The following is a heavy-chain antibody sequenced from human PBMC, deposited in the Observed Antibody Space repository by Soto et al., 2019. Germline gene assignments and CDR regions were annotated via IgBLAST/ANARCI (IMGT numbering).Heavy chain of an antibody. J-gene: IGHJ4*02. CDR2: INPYNGDT. CDR1: GYPFTSYD. CDR3: ARDPVAGHFDH. V-gene: IGHV1-18*04. D-gene: IGHD6-19*01. Sequence: QIQLVQSGGEVRTAGASVRVSCKTSGYPFTSYDISWVRQAPGQGLEWMGWINPYNGDTNYTQKFQGRVTMTKYTATTAVYMELRSLTLDDTAVYFCARDPVAGHFDHWGQGTLVTVSS.